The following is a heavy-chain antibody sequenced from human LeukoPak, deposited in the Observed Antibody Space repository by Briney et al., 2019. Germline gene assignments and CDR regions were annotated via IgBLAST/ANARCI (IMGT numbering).Heavy chain of an antibody. J-gene: IGHJ6*02. Sequence: SETLSLTCTVSGGSISSYYWSWIRQPPGKGLEWIGYIYYSGSTNYNPSLKSRVTISVDTSKNQFSLKLSSVTAADTAVYYCAIGGLNYDILTGYYYYGMDVWGQGITVTVSS. CDR1: GGSISSYY. CDR2: IYYSGST. CDR3: AIGGLNYDILTGYYYYGMDV. V-gene: IGHV4-59*01. D-gene: IGHD3-9*01.